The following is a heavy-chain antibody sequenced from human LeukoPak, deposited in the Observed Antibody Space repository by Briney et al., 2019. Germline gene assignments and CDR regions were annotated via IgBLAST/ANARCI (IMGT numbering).Heavy chain of an antibody. CDR3: TTDQLTSRLAV. D-gene: IGHD3-16*01. V-gene: IGHV4-34*01. Sequence: SETLSLTCAVYGGSFSGYYWSWIRHPPGKGLEWIGEINHSGSTNYNPSLKSRVTISVDTSKNQFSLKLSSVTAADTAVYYCTTDQLTSRLAVWGEGATVTVSS. CDR2: INHSGST. J-gene: IGHJ6*04. CDR1: GGSFSGYY.